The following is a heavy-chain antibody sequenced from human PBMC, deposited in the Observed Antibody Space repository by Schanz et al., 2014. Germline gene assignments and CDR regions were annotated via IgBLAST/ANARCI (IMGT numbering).Heavy chain of an antibody. Sequence: EVQLVESGGGLVQPGGSLRLSCGASGFTVSNNYMNWVRQAPGKGLEWVSFISTGRYLYYADSVKSRFTISRDNSKNTVFLQMSSLRADDTALYYCAKDIGGAVAAPVYDSWGQGTLVTVSS. D-gene: IGHD2-15*01. J-gene: IGHJ4*02. CDR3: AKDIGGAVAAPVYDS. V-gene: IGHV3-66*01. CDR2: ISTGRYL. CDR1: GFTVSNNY.